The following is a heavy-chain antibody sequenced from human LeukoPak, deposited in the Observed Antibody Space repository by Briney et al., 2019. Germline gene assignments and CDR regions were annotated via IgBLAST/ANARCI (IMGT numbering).Heavy chain of an antibody. CDR1: GYNFISYY. CDR3: AREDVVLVDAVRYYYYGMDV. V-gene: IGHV1-46*01. D-gene: IGHD2-8*01. CDR2: INPSGGST. J-gene: IGHJ6*02. Sequence: ASVKVSCKASGYNFISYYMRWVRQAPGQGLEWMGIINPSGGSTSYAQKFQDRVTMTRDTSTSTVYMELSSLKSEDTAVYYCAREDVVLVDAVRYYYYGMDVWGQGATVTVSS.